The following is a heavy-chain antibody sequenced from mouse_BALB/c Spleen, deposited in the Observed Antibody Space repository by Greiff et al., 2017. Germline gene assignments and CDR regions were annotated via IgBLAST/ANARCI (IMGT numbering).Heavy chain of an antibody. J-gene: IGHJ2*01. CDR3: ARNGRLYGFDY. Sequence: EVQLQESGPGLVKPSQSLSLTCSVTGYSITSGYYWNWIRQFPGNKLEWMGYISYDGSNNYNPSLKNRISITRDTSKNQFFLKLNSVTTEDTATYYCARNGRLYGFDYWGQGTTRTVAS. V-gene: IGHV3-6*02. CDR2: ISYDGSN. CDR1: GYSITSGYY. D-gene: IGHD1-1*01.